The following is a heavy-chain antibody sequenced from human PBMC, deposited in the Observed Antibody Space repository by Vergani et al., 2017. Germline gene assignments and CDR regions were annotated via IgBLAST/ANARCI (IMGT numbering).Heavy chain of an antibody. V-gene: IGHV1-69*12. CDR3: ASLXGSGSYRYYYGMDV. Sequence: QVQLVQSGAEVKKPGSSVKVSCKASGGTFSSYAISWVRQAPGQGLEWMGGIIPIFGTANYAQTFQGRVTITADESTSTAYMELSSLRSEDTAVYYCASLXGSGSYRYYYGMDVWGQGTTVTVSS. J-gene: IGHJ6*02. D-gene: IGHD3-10*01. CDR2: IIPIFGTA. CDR1: GGTFSSYA.